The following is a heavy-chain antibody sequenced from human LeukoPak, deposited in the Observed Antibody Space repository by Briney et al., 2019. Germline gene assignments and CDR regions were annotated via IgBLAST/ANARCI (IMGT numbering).Heavy chain of an antibody. D-gene: IGHD4-11*01. J-gene: IGHJ6*03. CDR1: GFTFSSYG. V-gene: IGHV3-30*02. CDR2: IWYGGSNK. CDR3: AKMGFTVTTKGYYYYMDV. Sequence: GGSLRLSCAASGFTFSSYGMHWVRQAPGKGLEWVAVIWYGGSNKYYADSVKGRFTISRDNSKNTLYLQMNSLRAEDTAVYYCAKMGFTVTTKGYYYYMDVWGKGTTVTVSS.